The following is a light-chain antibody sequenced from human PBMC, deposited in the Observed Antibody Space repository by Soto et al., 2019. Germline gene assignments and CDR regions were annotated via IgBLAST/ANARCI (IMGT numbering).Light chain of an antibody. Sequence: DIVMTQSPDSLAVSLGERATINCKSSQSVLYSSNNKNYLGWFQQKPGQTPKLPIYWASTRDSGVPDRFSGSGSGTDFTLTINSPQAEDVAVYYCQQYYSPPYTFGQGTRLEIK. V-gene: IGKV4-1*01. J-gene: IGKJ2*01. CDR1: QSVLYSSNNKNY. CDR2: WAS. CDR3: QQYYSPPYT.